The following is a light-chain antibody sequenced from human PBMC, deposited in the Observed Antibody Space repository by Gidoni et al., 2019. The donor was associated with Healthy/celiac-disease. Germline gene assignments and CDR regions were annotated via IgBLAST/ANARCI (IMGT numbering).Light chain of an antibody. J-gene: IGKJ5*01. CDR1: QSSSSY. CDR2: AAS. Sequence: DIQMLQSPSSLSASVGDRVTITCRASQSSSSYSNWYQQKPGKAPKLLIYAASSLQSGVTARFSDSGSGTDYTLTISSLQAEDYATYYCQQSYSTPSITFGQXTRLEIK. CDR3: QQSYSTPSIT. V-gene: IGKV1-39*01.